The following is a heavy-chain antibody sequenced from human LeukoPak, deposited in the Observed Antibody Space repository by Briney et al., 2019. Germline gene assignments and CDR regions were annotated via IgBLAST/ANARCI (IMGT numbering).Heavy chain of an antibody. J-gene: IGHJ4*02. CDR3: AKDSIPLHYYDSSGYYY. CDR2: INSDGSST. Sequence: PGGSLRLSCAASGFTFSSYWMHWVRQAPGKGLVWVSRINSDGSSTSYADSVKGRFTISRDNAKNTLYLQMNSLRAEDTAVYYCAKDSIPLHYYDSSGYYYWGQGTLVTVSS. D-gene: IGHD3-22*01. V-gene: IGHV3-74*01. CDR1: GFTFSSYW.